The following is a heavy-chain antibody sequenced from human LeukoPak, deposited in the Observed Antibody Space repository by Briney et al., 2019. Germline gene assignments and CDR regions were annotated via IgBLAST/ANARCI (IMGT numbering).Heavy chain of an antibody. V-gene: IGHV1-18*01. Sequence: ASVKVSCKASGYTFTSYGISWVRQAPGQGLEWMGWIRAYNGNTNYAQKLQGRVTMTTDTSTSTAYMELRSLRSDDTAVYYCARVGGLRYFDWLSKVDYWGQGTLVTVSS. J-gene: IGHJ4*02. CDR3: ARVGGLRYFDWLSKVDY. CDR1: GYTFTSYG. D-gene: IGHD3-9*01. CDR2: IRAYNGNT.